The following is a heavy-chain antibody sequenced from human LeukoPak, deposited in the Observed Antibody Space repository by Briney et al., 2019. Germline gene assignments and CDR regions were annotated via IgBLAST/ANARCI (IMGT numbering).Heavy chain of an antibody. Sequence: GGSLRLSCAASGFTFSSYAMSWVRQAPGKGLEWVSAISGSGGSTYYADSVKGRFTISRDNFKNTLYLKMNNLRAEDTAVYYCAKDGVPSRYFGRNYFDYWGQGALVTVSS. D-gene: IGHD3-9*01. V-gene: IGHV3-23*01. J-gene: IGHJ4*02. CDR2: ISGSGGST. CDR1: GFTFSSYA. CDR3: AKDGVPSRYFGRNYFDY.